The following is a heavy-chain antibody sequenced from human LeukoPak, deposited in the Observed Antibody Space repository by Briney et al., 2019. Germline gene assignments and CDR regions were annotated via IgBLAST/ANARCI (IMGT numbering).Heavy chain of an antibody. J-gene: IGHJ4*02. CDR2: IKQDGSEK. Sequence: GGSLRLSCAASGFTLSSYWMSWVRQAPGKGLEWVANIKQDGSEKYYVDSVKGRFTISRDNAKNSLYLQMNSLRAEDTAVNYCARDDYGDYWGQGTLVTVSS. V-gene: IGHV3-7*01. CDR1: GFTLSSYW. CDR3: ARDDYGDY.